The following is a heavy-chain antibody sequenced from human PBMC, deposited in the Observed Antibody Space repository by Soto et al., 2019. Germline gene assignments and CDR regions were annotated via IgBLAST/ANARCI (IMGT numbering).Heavy chain of an antibody. CDR2: IYYSGST. Sequence: SETLSLTCTASGGSVSSSSYYWGWIRQPPGKGLEWIGSIYYSGSTYYNPSLKSRVTISVDTSKNQFSLKLSSVTAADTAVYFCARDSTRRGACDIWGQGTMVTVSS. J-gene: IGHJ3*02. D-gene: IGHD1-1*01. V-gene: IGHV4-39*07. CDR1: GGSVSSSSYY. CDR3: ARDSTRRGACDI.